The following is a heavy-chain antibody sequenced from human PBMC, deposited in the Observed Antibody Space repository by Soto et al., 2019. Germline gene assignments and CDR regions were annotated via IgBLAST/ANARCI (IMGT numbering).Heavy chain of an antibody. V-gene: IGHV1-46*01. Sequence: QVQLVQSGAEVKNPGASVKVSCKASGYIFTSYHMHWVRQAPGHGLEWMGISKPSGGSTDYAQKFQGSVNMTNDTSTSTDYMELITLRSDDTAVYYCARAGINWFDPWGQGTLVIVSS. CDR2: SKPSGGST. CDR1: GYIFTSYH. J-gene: IGHJ5*02. D-gene: IGHD6-13*01. CDR3: ARAGINWFDP.